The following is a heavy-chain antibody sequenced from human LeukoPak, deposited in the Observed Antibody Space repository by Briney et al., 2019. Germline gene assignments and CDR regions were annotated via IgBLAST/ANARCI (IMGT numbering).Heavy chain of an antibody. D-gene: IGHD6-19*01. Sequence: ASVKVSCKVSGYTLTELSMHWVRQAPGKGLEWMGGFDPEDGETIYAQKFQGRVTMTEDTSTDTAYMELSSLRSEVTAVYYCATARAVAGLRGSWWFDPWGQGTLVTVSS. CDR3: ATARAVAGLRGSWWFDP. J-gene: IGHJ5*02. CDR2: FDPEDGET. V-gene: IGHV1-24*01. CDR1: GYTLTELS.